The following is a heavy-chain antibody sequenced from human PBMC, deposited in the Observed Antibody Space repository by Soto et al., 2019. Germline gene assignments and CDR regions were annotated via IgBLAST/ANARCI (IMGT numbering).Heavy chain of an antibody. CDR3: ARSGIAAAGNWFDP. CDR1: GGSISSYY. Sequence: SETLSLTCTVSGGSISSYYWSWIRQPPGKGLEWIGYIYYSGSTNYNPSLKSRVTISVDTSKNQFSLKLSSVTAADTAVYYCARSGIAAAGNWFDPWGQGTLVTVS. V-gene: IGHV4-59*08. CDR2: IYYSGST. J-gene: IGHJ5*02. D-gene: IGHD6-13*01.